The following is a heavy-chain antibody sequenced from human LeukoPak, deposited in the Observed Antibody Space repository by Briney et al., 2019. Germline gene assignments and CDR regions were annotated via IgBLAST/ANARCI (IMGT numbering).Heavy chain of an antibody. CDR3: ARDRKELTAVAGPFDY. Sequence: GGSLRLSCAASGFTFSDYYMSWIRQAPGKGLEWVSYISSSGSTIYYADSVKGRFTISRDNAKNSLYLQMNSLRAEDTAVYYCARDRKELTAVAGPFDYWGQGTLVTVSS. CDR1: GFTFSDYY. CDR2: ISSSGSTI. D-gene: IGHD6-19*01. V-gene: IGHV3-11*01. J-gene: IGHJ4*02.